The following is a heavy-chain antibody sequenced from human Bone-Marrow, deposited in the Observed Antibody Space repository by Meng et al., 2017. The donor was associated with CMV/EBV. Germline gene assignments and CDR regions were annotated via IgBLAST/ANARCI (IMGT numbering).Heavy chain of an antibody. Sequence: KAAGYTFTSYGSSWVRQAPGQGLEWMGWISAYNGNTNYAQKLQGRVTMTTDTSTSTAYMELRSLRSDDTAVYYCARVKTRVDRVGDYWGQGTLVTVSS. CDR3: ARVKTRVDRVGDY. CDR2: ISAYNGNT. D-gene: IGHD1-26*01. J-gene: IGHJ4*02. V-gene: IGHV1-18*01. CDR1: GYTFTSYG.